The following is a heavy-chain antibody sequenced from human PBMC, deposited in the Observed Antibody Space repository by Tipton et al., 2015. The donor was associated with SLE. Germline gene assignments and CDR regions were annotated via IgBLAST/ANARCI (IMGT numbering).Heavy chain of an antibody. Sequence: SLRLSCAASGFTFSSYAMSWVRQDPGKGLEWVSAISGSGGSTYYADSVKGRFTISRDNSKNTLYLQMNSLRAEDTAVYYCAKDLKGYGGPLDYWGQGTLVTVSS. CDR3: AKDLKGYGGPLDY. CDR2: ISGSGGST. J-gene: IGHJ4*02. D-gene: IGHD1-26*01. CDR1: GFTFSSYA. V-gene: IGHV3-23*01.